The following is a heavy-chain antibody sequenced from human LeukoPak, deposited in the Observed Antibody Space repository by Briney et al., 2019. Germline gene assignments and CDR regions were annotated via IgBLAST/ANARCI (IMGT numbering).Heavy chain of an antibody. CDR1: GFTFSSYW. Sequence: GGSLRLSCTASGFTFSSYWMTWVRQAPGKGLEWVAHIKKDGGEHYYADSVKGRFTVSRENAKNLLYLQMNSLRAEDTAIYYCARILEGDWGQGTLVLVSS. CDR3: ARILEGD. CDR2: IKKDGGEH. V-gene: IGHV3-7*05. D-gene: IGHD2-15*01. J-gene: IGHJ4*02.